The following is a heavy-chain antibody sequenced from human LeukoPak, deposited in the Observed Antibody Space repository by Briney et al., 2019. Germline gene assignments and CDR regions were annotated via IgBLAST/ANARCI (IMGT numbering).Heavy chain of an antibody. D-gene: IGHD3-9*01. Sequence: PSETLSLTCTVSGGSISSYYWSWIRQPPGKGLEWIGYIYYSGSTNYNPSLKSRVTISVDTSKNQFPLKLSSVTAADTAVYYCARGVLRYFDWLPGDYGMDVWGQGTTVTVSS. CDR3: ARGVLRYFDWLPGDYGMDV. CDR1: GGSISSYY. CDR2: IYYSGST. J-gene: IGHJ6*02. V-gene: IGHV4-59*01.